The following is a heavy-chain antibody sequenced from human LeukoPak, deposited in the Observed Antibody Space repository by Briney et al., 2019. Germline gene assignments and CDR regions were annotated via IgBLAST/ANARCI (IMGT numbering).Heavy chain of an antibody. CDR2: IYYSGYT. CDR1: GGSISSYY. Sequence: KPSETLSLTCTVSGGSISSYYWSWIRQPPGKGLEWIGYIYYSGYTNYNPSLKSRVTISVDTSKNQFSLKLSSVTAADTAVYYCARGSRGSGNFYYYYMDVWGKGTTVTVSS. V-gene: IGHV4-59*01. J-gene: IGHJ6*03. CDR3: ARGSRGSGNFYYYYMDV. D-gene: IGHD3-10*01.